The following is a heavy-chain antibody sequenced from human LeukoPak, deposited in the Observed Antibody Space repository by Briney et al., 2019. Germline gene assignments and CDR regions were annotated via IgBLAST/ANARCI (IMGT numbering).Heavy chain of an antibody. CDR1: GYSFTSYW. J-gene: IGHJ3*02. CDR3: ARHLTGDYEPRGMGASAI. CDR2: TYPRNSDT. V-gene: IGHV5-51*01. Sequence: GESLKISCKASGYSFTSYWITWVRQIPGKGLEWMGLTYPRNSDTRYSASFLGEVTISADRSISVASLQWSSLKASDTAIYYCARHLTGDYEPRGMGASAIWGQGTMVTVSS. D-gene: IGHD4-17*01.